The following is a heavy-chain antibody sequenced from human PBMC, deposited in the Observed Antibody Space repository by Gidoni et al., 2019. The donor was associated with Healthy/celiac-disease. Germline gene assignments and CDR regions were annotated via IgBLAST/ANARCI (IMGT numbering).Heavy chain of an antibody. Sequence: QVQLVQSGAEVKKPGASVKVSCKASGYTFTSSAMHWVRQAPGQRLEWMGWINAGNGNTKYSQKFQGRVTITRDTSASTAYMELSSLRSEDTAVYYCARDESSGWYGNWFDPWGQGTLVTVSS. CDR3: ARDESSGWYGNWFDP. V-gene: IGHV1-3*01. CDR2: INAGNGNT. D-gene: IGHD6-19*01. CDR1: GYTFTSSA. J-gene: IGHJ5*02.